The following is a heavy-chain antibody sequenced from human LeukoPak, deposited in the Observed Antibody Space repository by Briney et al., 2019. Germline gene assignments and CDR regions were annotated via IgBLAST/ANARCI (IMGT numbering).Heavy chain of an antibody. Sequence: SETLSLTCTVSGYSISSGYYWGWIRQPPGKGLEWIGSIYHTGSTYRNASLESRVSISVDTSKNQFSLKLSSVTAADTAVYYCARRRGYSYGPYYYYYMDVWGKGTTVTVSS. D-gene: IGHD5-18*01. J-gene: IGHJ6*03. CDR1: GYSISSGYY. CDR2: IYHTGST. V-gene: IGHV4-38-2*02. CDR3: ARRRGYSYGPYYYYYMDV.